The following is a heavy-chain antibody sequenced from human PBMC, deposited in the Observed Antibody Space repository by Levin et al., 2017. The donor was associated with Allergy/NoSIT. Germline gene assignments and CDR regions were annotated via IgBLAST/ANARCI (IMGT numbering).Heavy chain of an antibody. Sequence: PGGSLRLSCAASGFTFSSYSMNWVRQAPGKGLEWVSSISSSSSYIYYADSVKGRFTISRDNAKNSLYLQMNSLRAEDTAVYYCARVRDYDILTGYYKAFDIWGQGTMVTVSS. V-gene: IGHV3-21*01. CDR2: ISSSSSYI. D-gene: IGHD3-9*01. CDR3: ARVRDYDILTGYYKAFDI. J-gene: IGHJ3*02. CDR1: GFTFSSYS.